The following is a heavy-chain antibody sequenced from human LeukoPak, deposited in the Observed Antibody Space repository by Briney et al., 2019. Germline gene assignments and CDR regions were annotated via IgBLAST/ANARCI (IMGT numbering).Heavy chain of an antibody. CDR3: ARVRLSDIVGAPDY. Sequence: GGSLRLSCAASGFTFSSYSMNWVRQAPGKGLEWVANIKQDGSEKYYVDSVKGRFTISRDNAKNSLYLQMNSLRAEDTAVYYCARVRLSDIVGAPDYWGQGTLVTVSS. CDR2: IKQDGSEK. D-gene: IGHD1-26*01. V-gene: IGHV3-7*01. J-gene: IGHJ4*02. CDR1: GFTFSSYS.